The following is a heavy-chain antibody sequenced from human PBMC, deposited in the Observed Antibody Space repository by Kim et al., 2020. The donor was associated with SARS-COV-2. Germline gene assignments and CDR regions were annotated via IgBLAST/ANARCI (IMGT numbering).Heavy chain of an antibody. CDR2: IIPIFGTA. V-gene: IGHV1-69*13. D-gene: IGHD3-22*01. CDR3: ARDRIGDSSGSPYDAFDI. Sequence: SVKVSCKASGGTFSSYAISWVRQAPGQGLEWMGGIIPIFGTANYAQKFQGRVTITADESTSTAYMELSSLRSEDTAVYYCARDRIGDSSGSPYDAFDIWGQGTMVTVSS. CDR1: GGTFSSYA. J-gene: IGHJ3*02.